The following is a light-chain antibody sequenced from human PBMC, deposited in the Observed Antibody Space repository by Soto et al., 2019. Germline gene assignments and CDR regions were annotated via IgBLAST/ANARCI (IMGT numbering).Light chain of an antibody. Sequence: QSLLAQPASVSGSPGQSITISCTGTSSDVGRYNYVSWYQQHPGKAPKLMIHEVSYRPSGVSSRFSGSKSGNTASLTISGLQAEDEAEYHCCSYTNRATYVFGTGTKVTVL. CDR2: EVS. CDR3: CSYTNRATYV. J-gene: IGLJ1*01. V-gene: IGLV2-14*01. CDR1: SSDVGRYNY.